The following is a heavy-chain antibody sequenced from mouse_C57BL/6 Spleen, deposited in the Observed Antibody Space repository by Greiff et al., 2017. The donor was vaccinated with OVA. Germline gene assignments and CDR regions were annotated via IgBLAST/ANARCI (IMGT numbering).Heavy chain of an antibody. Sequence: VQLQQPGAELVRPGSSVKLSCKASGYTFTSYWMHWVKQRPIQGLEWIGNIDPSDSETHYNQKFKDKATLTVDKSSSTAYMQLSSLTSEDSAVYYGARERSIYEGGIAYWGQGTLVTVSA. V-gene: IGHV1-52*01. CDR1: GYTFTSYW. D-gene: IGHD1-1*01. J-gene: IGHJ3*01. CDR3: ARERSIYEGGIAY. CDR2: IDPSDSET.